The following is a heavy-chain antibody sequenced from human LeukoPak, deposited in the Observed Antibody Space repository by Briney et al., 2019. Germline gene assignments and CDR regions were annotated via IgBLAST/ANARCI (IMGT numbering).Heavy chain of an antibody. D-gene: IGHD3-16*01. CDR1: GFTFSSYS. CDR3: AKDISGGSNDAFDI. V-gene: IGHV3-21*04. J-gene: IGHJ3*02. CDR2: ISSSSGYI. Sequence: GGSLRLSCAASGFTFSSYSMNWVRQAPGKGLEWVSSISSSSGYIYYADSVKGRFTISRDNAKNSLYLQMNSLRAEDTALYYCAKDISGGSNDAFDIWGQGTMVTVSS.